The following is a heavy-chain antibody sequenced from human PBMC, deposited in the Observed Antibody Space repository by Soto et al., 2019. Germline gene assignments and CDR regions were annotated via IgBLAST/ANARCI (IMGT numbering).Heavy chain of an antibody. CDR2: ISYDGSNK. D-gene: IGHD3-16*01. J-gene: IGHJ3*02. Sequence: QVQLVESGGGVVQPGRSLRLSCAASGFTFSSYAMHWVRQAPGKGLEWVAVISYDGSNKYYADAVKGRFTISRDNSENTRYRQMTSLRAEDTALFYWARGRGSYGFDIWGQGTMVTVSS. V-gene: IGHV3-30-3*01. CDR3: ARGRGSYGFDI. CDR1: GFTFSSYA.